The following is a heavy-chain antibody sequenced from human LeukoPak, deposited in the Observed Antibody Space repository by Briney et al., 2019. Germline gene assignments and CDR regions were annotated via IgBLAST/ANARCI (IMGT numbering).Heavy chain of an antibody. CDR1: GFTFSSYG. Sequence: GGSLRLSCAASGFTFSSYGMHWVRQAPGKGLEWVAFIRYDGSNKYYADSVKGRFTISRDNSKNTLYLQMNSLRAEDTAVYYCAKDYGRQRHDFWSGYTHPFDYWGQGTLVTVSS. CDR3: AKDYGRQRHDFWSGYTHPFDY. CDR2: IRYDGSNK. V-gene: IGHV3-30*02. J-gene: IGHJ4*02. D-gene: IGHD3-3*01.